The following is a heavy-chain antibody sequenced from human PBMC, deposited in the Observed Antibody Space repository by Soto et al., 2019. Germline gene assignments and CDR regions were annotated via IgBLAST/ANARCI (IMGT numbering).Heavy chain of an antibody. CDR2: IYYSGTT. CDR3: ARDDRGYGRIHF. CDR1: GGSISSGDKY. D-gene: IGHD5-12*01. J-gene: IGHJ4*02. V-gene: IGHV4-30-4*01. Sequence: QVQLQESGPGLVKPSQTLSLTCTVSGGSISSGDKYWTWIRQSPGKGLEWIGYIYYSGTTYYIPSLRSRLTISVDTSKNQFALKLTSVTAADTAVYYCARDDRGYGRIHFWGQGALVTVFS.